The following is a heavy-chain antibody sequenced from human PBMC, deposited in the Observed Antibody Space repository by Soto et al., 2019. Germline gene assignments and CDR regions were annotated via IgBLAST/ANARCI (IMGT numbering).Heavy chain of an antibody. V-gene: IGHV4-4*02. CDR1: GDSVTRSNW. J-gene: IGHJ6*02. CDR3: ATSGLNEYFYYYYGMDV. CDR2: IYHSGNT. Sequence: QVKLQESGPGLVKPSGTLSLTCAVSGDSVTRSNWWSWVRQSPGKGLEWIGEIYHSGNTRYNPSLKCRITMSVYKSKHQVSLKMTSVTAADTAVYYCATSGLNEYFYYYYGMDVWGQGTTVTVSS. D-gene: IGHD6-19*01.